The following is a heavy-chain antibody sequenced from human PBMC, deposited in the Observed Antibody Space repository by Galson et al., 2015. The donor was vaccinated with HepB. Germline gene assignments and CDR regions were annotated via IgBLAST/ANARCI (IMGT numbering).Heavy chain of an antibody. CDR1: GFTFSNAW. CDR3: TTGSAGGYDYRDY. CDR2: IKSKTDGGTT. Sequence: SLRLSCAASGFTFSNAWMSWVRQAPGKGLEWVGRIKSKTDGGTTDYAAPVKGRFTISRDDSKNTLYLQMNSLKTEDTAVYYCTTGSAGGYDYRDYWGQGTLVTVSS. V-gene: IGHV3-15*01. J-gene: IGHJ4*02. D-gene: IGHD5-12*01.